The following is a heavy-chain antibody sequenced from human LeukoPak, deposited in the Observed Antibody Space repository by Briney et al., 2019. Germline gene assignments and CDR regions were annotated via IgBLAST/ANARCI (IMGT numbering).Heavy chain of an antibody. V-gene: IGHV3-15*01. J-gene: IGHJ6*02. Sequence: KPGGSLRLSCAASGFTFNKVWMSWVRQAPGKGLEWVGRINSKADGGTTDYAAPVKGRFTISRDDSKDTLYLQMNSLKSEDTGVYYCTTYYNILTSYAMDVWGQGTTVNVSS. CDR1: GFTFNKVW. D-gene: IGHD3-9*01. CDR2: INSKADGGTT. CDR3: TTYYNILTSYAMDV.